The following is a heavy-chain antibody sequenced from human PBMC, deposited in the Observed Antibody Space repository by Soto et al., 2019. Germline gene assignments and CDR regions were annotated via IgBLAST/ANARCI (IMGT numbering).Heavy chain of an antibody. CDR1: GGTFSNYG. D-gene: IGHD3-16*01. J-gene: IGHJ3*02. V-gene: IGHV1-69*06. Sequence: QVQLVQSGAEVKKPGSSVKVSCKASGGTFSNYGFSWVRQAPGQGLEWMGGIFPIFGTIQYALKFQGRLTLTAEKSTSTAYMELTSLRSEDTAVYYCARDLSTGGRHNAFHIWGQGTMVAVSS. CDR3: ARDLSTGGRHNAFHI. CDR2: IFPIFGTI.